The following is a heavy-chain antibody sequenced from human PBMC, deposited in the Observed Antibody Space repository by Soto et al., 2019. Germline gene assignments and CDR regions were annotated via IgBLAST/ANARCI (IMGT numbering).Heavy chain of an antibody. D-gene: IGHD6-6*01. J-gene: IGHJ4*01. CDR2: LNPHNGKT. Sequence: ASVKVSCKASGYTFTSHDINWVRQATGQGLEWMGWLNPHNGKTGYAQRFQGRVTMTWNATTGTVYLELSSLRSEDTAMYYCARVSSISARRSFDSWGQEPWSPSPQ. CDR3: ARVSSISARRSFDS. V-gene: IGHV1-8*01. CDR1: GYTFTSHD.